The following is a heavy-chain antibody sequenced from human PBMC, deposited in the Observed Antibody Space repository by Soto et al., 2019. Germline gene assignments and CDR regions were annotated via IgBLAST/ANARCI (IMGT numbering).Heavy chain of an antibody. D-gene: IGHD4-4*01. CDR2: INPNSGAT. Sequence: GASVKVSCKPSGYTFTGYYIHWVRQAPGQGLEWMGWINPNSGATNYALKFQGRVTMTRDTSISAAYMELNSLTSDDTAVYYCARSRLTDYSIDYWGQGTLVTVSS. CDR1: GYTFTGYY. V-gene: IGHV1-2*02. CDR3: ARSRLTDYSIDY. J-gene: IGHJ4*02.